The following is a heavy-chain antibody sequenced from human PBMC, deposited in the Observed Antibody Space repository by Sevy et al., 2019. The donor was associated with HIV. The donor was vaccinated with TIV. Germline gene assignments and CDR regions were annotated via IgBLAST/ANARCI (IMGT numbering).Heavy chain of an antibody. CDR2: ISYDGNIQ. V-gene: IGHV3-30*18. CDR1: GLTFSTYG. CDR3: AKDQGGYNYAPGY. Sequence: GGSLRLSCAASGLTFSTYGMHWVRQAPGKGLEWVAVISYDGNIQYYADSMKGRLTVSRDNSKNTLYLQMNSLRAEDSVVYYCAKDQGGYNYAPGYWGQGTLVTVSS. J-gene: IGHJ4*02. D-gene: IGHD5-18*01.